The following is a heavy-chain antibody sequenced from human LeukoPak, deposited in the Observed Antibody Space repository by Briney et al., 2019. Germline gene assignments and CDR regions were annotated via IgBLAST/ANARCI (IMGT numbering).Heavy chain of an antibody. V-gene: IGHV3-20*04. CDR2: INWSGGST. D-gene: IGHD5-24*01. Sequence: GGSLRLSCAASGFTFDDYGMSWVRQAPGKGLEWVSGINWSGGSTGYADSVKGRFTISRDNAKNSLYLQMNSLRAEDTALYYCARTVEMATIASDAFDIWGQGTMVTVSS. J-gene: IGHJ3*02. CDR3: ARTVEMATIASDAFDI. CDR1: GFTFDDYG.